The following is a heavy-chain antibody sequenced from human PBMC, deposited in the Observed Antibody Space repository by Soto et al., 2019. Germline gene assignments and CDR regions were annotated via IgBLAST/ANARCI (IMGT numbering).Heavy chain of an antibody. J-gene: IGHJ6*02. V-gene: IGHV5-10-1*01. CDR3: ARWGSSADYYYYGMGV. Sequence: PGESLKISCKGSGHSFTSYWISWVRQMPGKGLEWMGRIDPSDSYTNYSPSFQGHVTISADKSISTAYLQWSSLKASDTAMYYCARWGSSADYYYYGMGVWGQGTTVTVAS. D-gene: IGHD6-6*01. CDR1: GHSFTSYW. CDR2: IDPSDSYT.